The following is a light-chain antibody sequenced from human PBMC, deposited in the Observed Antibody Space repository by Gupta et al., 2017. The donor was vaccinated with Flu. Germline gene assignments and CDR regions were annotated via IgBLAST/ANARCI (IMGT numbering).Light chain of an antibody. V-gene: IGLV2-11*01. CDR2: DVT. Sequence: QSAPTQPRSVSGSPGQSVTISCTGSSNDVGGSNRVSWYQQRPGKAPKPILYDVTERPSGGPDRFSGSKYGNKASLNISGRQADDEAEYYCSSQAGRVTWVVGTGNTVTVL. CDR3: SSQAGRVTWV. J-gene: IGLJ1*01. CDR1: SNDVGGSNR.